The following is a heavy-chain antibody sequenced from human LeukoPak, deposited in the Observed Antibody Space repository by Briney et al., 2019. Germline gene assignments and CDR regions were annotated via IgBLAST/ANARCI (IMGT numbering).Heavy chain of an antibody. CDR3: ARDLKGYDFWSGYYLY. Sequence: ASVKVSCTASGYTFTSYGISWVRQAPGQGLEWMGWISAYNGNTNYAQKLQGRVTMTTDTSTSTAYMELRSLRSDDTAVYYCARDLKGYDFWSGYYLYWGQGTLVTVSS. V-gene: IGHV1-18*01. CDR2: ISAYNGNT. D-gene: IGHD3-3*01. J-gene: IGHJ4*02. CDR1: GYTFTSYG.